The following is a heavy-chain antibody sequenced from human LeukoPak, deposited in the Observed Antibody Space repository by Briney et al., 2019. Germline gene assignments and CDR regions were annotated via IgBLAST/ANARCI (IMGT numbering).Heavy chain of an antibody. J-gene: IGHJ4*02. CDR1: GGSINNYY. CDR3: ARHVGAEYSSSRGDY. CDR2: IYYSGST. V-gene: IGHV4-59*08. Sequence: SETLSLTCTVSGGSINNYYWSWIRQPPGKGLEWIGYIYYSGSTNYNPSLKSRVTISVDTSKNKFSLKLSSVTAADTAVYYCARHVGAEYSSSRGDYWGQGTLVTVSS. D-gene: IGHD6-6*01.